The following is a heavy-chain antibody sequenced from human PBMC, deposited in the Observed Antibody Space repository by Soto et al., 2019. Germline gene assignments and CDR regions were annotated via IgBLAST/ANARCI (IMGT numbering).Heavy chain of an antibody. CDR2: IYYSGST. CDR1: GGSISSGGYY. CDR3: ARDASGYGSAMDV. V-gene: IGHV4-31*03. Sequence: QVQLQESGPGLVKPSQTLSLTCTVSGGSISSGGYYWSWIRQHPGKGLEWIGYIYYSGSTYYNPSLKSRVTISVDTSKHQFSLKLSSVTAADTAVYYCARDASGYGSAMDVWGQGTTVTVSS. D-gene: IGHD3-10*01. J-gene: IGHJ6*02.